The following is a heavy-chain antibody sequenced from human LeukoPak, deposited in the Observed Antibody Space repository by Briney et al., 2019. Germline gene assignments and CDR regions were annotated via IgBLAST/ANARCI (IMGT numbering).Heavy chain of an antibody. CDR3: ARAARSIASH. D-gene: IGHD6-6*01. V-gene: IGHV4-34*01. J-gene: IGHJ4*02. CDR2: INHSGST. Sequence: PSETLSLTCAVYGGSFSGYYWSWIRQPPGKGLEWIGEINHSGSTNYNPSLKSRVTISVDTSKNQFSLKLSSVTAADTAVYYCARAARSIASHWGQGTLVTVSS. CDR1: GGSFSGYY.